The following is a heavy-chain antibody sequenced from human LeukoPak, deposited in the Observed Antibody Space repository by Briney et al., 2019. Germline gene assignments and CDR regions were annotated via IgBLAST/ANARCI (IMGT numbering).Heavy chain of an antibody. CDR2: IYSGGST. Sequence: GGSLRLSCAASGFTVSSNYMSWVRQAPGKGLEWVSVIYSGGSTYYADSVKGRLTISRDNSKNTLYLQMNSLRAEDTAVYYCARVLQLYYFDYWGQGTLVTVSS. V-gene: IGHV3-66*01. CDR1: GFTVSSNY. CDR3: ARVLQLYYFDY. D-gene: IGHD5-18*01. J-gene: IGHJ4*02.